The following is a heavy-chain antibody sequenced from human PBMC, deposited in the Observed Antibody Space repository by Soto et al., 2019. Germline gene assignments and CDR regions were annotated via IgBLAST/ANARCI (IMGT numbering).Heavy chain of an antibody. V-gene: IGHV5-51*01. D-gene: IGHD6-19*01. CDR2: IYPGDSDA. CDR3: ARRRGSGWVYFDY. J-gene: IGHJ4*02. Sequence: GESLKISCKGSGYTFTTYWIGWVRQMPGKGLEWIGNIYPGDSDAIYSPSFQGQVTISADKSISAAYLQWSSLKASDTAMYYCARRRGSGWVYFDYRGQRTLVTVSS. CDR1: GYTFTTYW.